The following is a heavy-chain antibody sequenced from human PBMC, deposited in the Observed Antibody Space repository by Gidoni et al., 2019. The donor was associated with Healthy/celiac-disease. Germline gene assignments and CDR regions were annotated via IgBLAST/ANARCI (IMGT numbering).Heavy chain of an antibody. CDR1: AASISSGGYY. J-gene: IGHJ4*02. CDR2: IYYGGST. CDR3: ARDPMVQGGYFDY. Sequence: QVQLKESGPGLVKPSQTLSLTCTVSAASISSGGYYWGWISQHPGKGREWIGYIYYGGSTYYNPSLKRRVTISVDTSKNQFSLQLSSLTAADTAVYYCARDPMVQGGYFDYWGQGTLVTVSS. V-gene: IGHV4-31*03. D-gene: IGHD3-10*01.